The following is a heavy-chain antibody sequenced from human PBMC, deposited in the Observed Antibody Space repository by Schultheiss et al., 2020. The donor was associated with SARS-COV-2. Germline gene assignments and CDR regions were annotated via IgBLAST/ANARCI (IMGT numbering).Heavy chain of an antibody. CDR2: IYPGNSDT. J-gene: IGHJ4*02. Sequence: GGSLRLSCKASGYSFTSYWIAWVRQMPGKGLEWMGIIYPGNSDTRYSPSFQGQVTISAEKSISTAYLQWSSLKASDTAMYYCAKLNGDFPDYWGQGTLVTVSS. CDR3: AKLNGDFPDY. D-gene: IGHD2-21*02. CDR1: GYSFTSYW. V-gene: IGHV5-51*01.